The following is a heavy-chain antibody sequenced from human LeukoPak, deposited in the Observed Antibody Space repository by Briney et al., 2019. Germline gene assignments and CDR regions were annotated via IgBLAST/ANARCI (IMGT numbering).Heavy chain of an antibody. CDR1: GFTFSSYA. CDR2: ISYDGSNK. CDR3: ARDPRYVSAAGTPHY. J-gene: IGHJ4*02. V-gene: IGHV3-30-3*01. Sequence: GGSLRLSCAASGFTFSSYAMHWVRQAPGKGLEWVAVISYDGSNKYYADSVKGRFTISRDNSKNTLYLQMNSLRAEDTAVYYCARDPRYVSAAGTPHYWGQGTLVTVSS. D-gene: IGHD6-13*01.